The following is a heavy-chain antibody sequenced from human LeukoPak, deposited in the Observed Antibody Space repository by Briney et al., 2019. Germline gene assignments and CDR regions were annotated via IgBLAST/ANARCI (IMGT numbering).Heavy chain of an antibody. D-gene: IGHD3-10*01. J-gene: IGHJ4*02. CDR3: AIQKADLITMVRGVIAY. CDR2: IKQDGSEK. CDR1: GFTFSSYW. Sequence: GGSLRLSCAASGFTFSSYWMSWVRQAPGKGLEWVANIKQDGSEKYYVDSVKGRFTISRDNAKNSLYLQMNSLRAEDTAVYYCAIQKADLITMVRGVIAYWGQGTLVTVSS. V-gene: IGHV3-7*01.